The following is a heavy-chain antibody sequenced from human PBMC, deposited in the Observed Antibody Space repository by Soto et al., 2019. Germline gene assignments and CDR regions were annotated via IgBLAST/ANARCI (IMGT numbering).Heavy chain of an antibody. Sequence: SVKVSCKASGGTFSSYAISWVRQAPGQGLEWMGGIIPIFGTANYAQKFQGRVTITADKSTSTAYMELRSLRSDDTAVYYCARGRYDILTGYSDYWGQGTLVTVSS. D-gene: IGHD3-9*01. CDR1: GGTFSSYA. CDR3: ARGRYDILTGYSDY. V-gene: IGHV1-69*06. CDR2: IIPIFGTA. J-gene: IGHJ4*02.